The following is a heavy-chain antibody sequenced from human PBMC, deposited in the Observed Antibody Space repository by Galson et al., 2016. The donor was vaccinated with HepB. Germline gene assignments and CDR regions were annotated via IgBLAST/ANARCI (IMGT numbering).Heavy chain of an antibody. CDR2: IIASNGHT. CDR3: ARVQYHDFLTGYYVDY. CDR1: GFTFTRSG. J-gene: IGHJ4*02. D-gene: IGHD3-9*01. Sequence: SVKVSCKASGFTFTRSGISWVRQAPGQGLEWMGWIIASNGHTNYTQELQGRVTMTTDTSTRTAYMELRSLRSDDTAVYYCARVQYHDFLTGYYVDYWGQGTLVTVSS. V-gene: IGHV1-18*01.